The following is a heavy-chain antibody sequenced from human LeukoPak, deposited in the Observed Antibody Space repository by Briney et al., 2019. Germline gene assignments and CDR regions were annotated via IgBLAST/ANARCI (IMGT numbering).Heavy chain of an antibody. CDR2: ISSSGSTI. D-gene: IGHD2-15*01. CDR3: ARDHAPYCSGGSCYSGNDY. V-gene: IGHV3-48*03. Sequence: GGSLRLAWAAAGVAFSRYEMNWVRQAPGKGLEWVSYISSSGSTIYYADSVKGRFTISRDNAKNSLYLQMNSLRAEDTAVYYCARDHAPYCSGGSCYSGNDYWGQGTLVTVSS. J-gene: IGHJ4*02. CDR1: GVAFSRYE.